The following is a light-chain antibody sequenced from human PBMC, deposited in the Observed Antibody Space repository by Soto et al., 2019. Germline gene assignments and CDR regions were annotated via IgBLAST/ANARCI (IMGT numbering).Light chain of an antibody. CDR3: QQYTGPPTT. J-gene: IGKJ5*01. CDR2: GAS. Sequence: ETVLSQSPASLSLSPGERATLSCRASQSVSTSLAWYQQKPGQAPRLLIYGASTRAAGIPDRFSGSGSGTDFTLTITRLEPEDSAVYFCQQYTGPPTTFGQGTRLEIK. CDR1: QSVSTS. V-gene: IGKV3-20*01.